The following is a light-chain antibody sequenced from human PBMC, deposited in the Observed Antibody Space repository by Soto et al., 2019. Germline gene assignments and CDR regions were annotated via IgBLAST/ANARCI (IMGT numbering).Light chain of an antibody. V-gene: IGKV1-12*01. CDR3: QQGDSFKFT. J-gene: IGKJ4*01. CDR2: AAS. Sequence: DIQMTQSPSSVSASVGDRVTITCRASQDISSWVAWYQQKPGKAPKLLISAASSLQSGVPRRFSGSGSGTDFTLIISSLQPEDFATHFCQQGDSFKFTFGGGTKV. CDR1: QDISSW.